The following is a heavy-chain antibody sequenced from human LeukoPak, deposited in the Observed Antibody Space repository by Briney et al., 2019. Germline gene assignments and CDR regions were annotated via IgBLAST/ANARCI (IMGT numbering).Heavy chain of an antibody. CDR1: GGSFSGYY. CDR3: ARGGSDSSGWYFIPDAFDI. J-gene: IGHJ3*02. Sequence: SETLSLTCAVYGGSFSGYYWSWLRQPPGKGLEWIGEINHSGSTNYNPSLTSRVTISVDTSKNQFSLKLSSVTAADTAVYYCARGGSDSSGWYFIPDAFDIWGQGTMVTVSS. CDR2: INHSGST. D-gene: IGHD6-19*01. V-gene: IGHV4-34*01.